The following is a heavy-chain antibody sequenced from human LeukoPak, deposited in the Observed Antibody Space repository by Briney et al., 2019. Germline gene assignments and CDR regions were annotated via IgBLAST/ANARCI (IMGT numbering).Heavy chain of an antibody. Sequence: GGSLRLSCVASGFSLSGYAMSWVRQAPGKGPEWVSGILSSGTTYYSDSVKGRLTISRDSSKSTLYLQMNSLRSEDTAIYSCAKDLTYGDGRWEFVPWGQGTLVTVSS. CDR1: GFSLSGYA. D-gene: IGHD4-17*01. CDR2: ILSSGTT. J-gene: IGHJ5*02. V-gene: IGHV3-23*05. CDR3: AKDLTYGDGRWEFVP.